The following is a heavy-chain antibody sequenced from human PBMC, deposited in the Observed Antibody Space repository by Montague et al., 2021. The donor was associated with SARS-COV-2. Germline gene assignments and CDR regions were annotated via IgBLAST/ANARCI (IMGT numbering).Heavy chain of an antibody. CDR1: GFSLSTSGMC. J-gene: IGHJ6*02. Sequence: PALVKPTQTLTLTCTFSGFSLSTSGMCVSWIRQPPGKALEWLARIDWDDDKYYSTSLKTRLTISKDTSKNQGVLTMTNMDPVDTATYYCARTHYDILPGYYYDMDVWGQGTTVTVSS. CDR3: ARTHYDILPGYYYDMDV. V-gene: IGHV2-70*11. CDR2: IDWDDDK. D-gene: IGHD3-9*01.